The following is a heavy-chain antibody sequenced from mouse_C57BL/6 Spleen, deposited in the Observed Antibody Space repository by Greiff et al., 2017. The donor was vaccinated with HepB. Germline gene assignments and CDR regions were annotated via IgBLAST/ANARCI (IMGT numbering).Heavy chain of an antibody. D-gene: IGHD1-1*01. V-gene: IGHV1-19*01. CDR3: ARKITTVVATGAMDY. CDR1: GYTFTDYY. J-gene: IGHJ4*01. CDR2: INPYNGGT. Sequence: EVQLQESGPVLVKPGASVKMSCKASGYTFTDYYMNWVKQSHGKSLEWIGVINPYNGGTSYNQKFKGKATLTVDKSSSTAYMELNSLTSEDSAVYYCARKITTVVATGAMDYWGQGTSVTVSS.